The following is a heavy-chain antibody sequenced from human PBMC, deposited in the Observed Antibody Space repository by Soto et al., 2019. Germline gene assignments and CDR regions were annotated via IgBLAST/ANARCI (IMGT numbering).Heavy chain of an antibody. V-gene: IGHV4-4*07. Sequence: QVHLHESGPGLVKPSETLSLTCTVSGASISNAYWSWIRQAAGKRLEWIGRIHSSGTFNYNPSFKSRVSISRATSKNQISLKLSSVTAADTAVYYCARDNIVSKGYGMDVWGQGTTVTVSS. D-gene: IGHD5-12*01. CDR3: ARDNIVSKGYGMDV. CDR2: IHSSGTF. CDR1: GASISNAY. J-gene: IGHJ6*02.